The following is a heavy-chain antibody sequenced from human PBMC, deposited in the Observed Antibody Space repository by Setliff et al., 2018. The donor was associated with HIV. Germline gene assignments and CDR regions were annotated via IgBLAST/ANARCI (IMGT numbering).Heavy chain of an antibody. CDR2: INHSGST. J-gene: IGHJ4*02. CDR3: ARLTTTYYYDSSAYYHPV. CDR1: GGSFSGYY. Sequence: ETLSLTCAVYGGSFSGYYWSWIRQPPGKGLEWIGEINHSGSTNYNPPLKSRVTISVDTSKNQFSLKLSSVTAADTAVFYCARLTTTYYYDSSAYYHPVWGQGTLVTVSS. D-gene: IGHD3-22*01. V-gene: IGHV4-34*01.